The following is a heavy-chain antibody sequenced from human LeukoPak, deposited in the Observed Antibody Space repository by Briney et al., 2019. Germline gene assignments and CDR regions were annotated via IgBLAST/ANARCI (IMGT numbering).Heavy chain of an antibody. CDR3: AKGRLGYSYGPLDY. D-gene: IGHD5-18*01. CDR1: GFTFSSYG. V-gene: IGHV3-30*02. Sequence: PGGSLRLSCAASGFTFSSYGMHWVRQAPGKGLEWVAFIRYDGSNKYYADSVKGRFTISRDNSKNTLYLQMNSLRAEDTAVYYCAKGRLGYSYGPLDYWGQGTLVTVSS. J-gene: IGHJ4*02. CDR2: IRYDGSNK.